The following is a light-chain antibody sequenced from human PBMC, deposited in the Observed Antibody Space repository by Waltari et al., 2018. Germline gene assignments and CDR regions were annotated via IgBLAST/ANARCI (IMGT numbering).Light chain of an antibody. J-gene: IGKJ5*01. CDR3: QEYNSAPDT. V-gene: IGKV1-27*01. CDR1: QGISNY. Sequence: DIQMTQSPSSLSASVGDRVTLTCRASQGISNYLAWYQQQPGKVPKLLIYAASTLQSGVPSRFSGSGSGTDFTLTISSLQPEDVATDYCQEYNSAPDTFGQGTRLEIK. CDR2: AAS.